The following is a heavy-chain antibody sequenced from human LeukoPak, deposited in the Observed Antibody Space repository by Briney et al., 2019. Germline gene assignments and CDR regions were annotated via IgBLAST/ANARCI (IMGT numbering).Heavy chain of an antibody. V-gene: IGHV4-4*02. CDR2: IYHSGNT. J-gene: IGHJ4*02. D-gene: IGHD3-10*01. Sequence: SGTLSLTCDVSGGSISSSHWWSWVRQPPGKGLEWVGEIYHSGNTNYNPSLKSRVTIPVDKSKNQFSLRLSSVTAADTAVYYCASGLLWFGESPKIDYWGQGTLVTVSS. CDR3: ASGLLWFGESPKIDY. CDR1: GGSISSSHW.